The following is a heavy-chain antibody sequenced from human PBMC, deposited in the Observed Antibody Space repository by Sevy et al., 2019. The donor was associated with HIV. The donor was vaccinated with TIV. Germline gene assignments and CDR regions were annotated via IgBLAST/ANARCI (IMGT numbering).Heavy chain of an antibody. CDR2: ISAYNGNT. D-gene: IGHD3-10*01. Sequence: ASVKVSCKASGYTFTSYGISWVRQAPGQGLEWMGWISAYNGNTNYAQKLQGRVTMTTDTSTGTAYMELRSLGSDDTAVYYCARSVVRGVPSSYYYYGMDVWGQGTTVTVSS. V-gene: IGHV1-18*01. CDR3: ARSVVRGVPSSYYYYGMDV. J-gene: IGHJ6*02. CDR1: GYTFTSYG.